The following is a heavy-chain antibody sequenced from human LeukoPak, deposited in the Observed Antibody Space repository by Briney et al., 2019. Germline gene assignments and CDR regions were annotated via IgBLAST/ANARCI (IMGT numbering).Heavy chain of an antibody. CDR3: ARARRPTVTHGGWFDP. CDR1: GGSFSGYY. V-gene: IGHV4-34*01. Sequence: SETLSLTCAVYGGSFSGYYWSWIRQPPGKGLEWIGEINHSGSTHYNPSLKSRVTISLDTSKNHFSLQLSSVTAADTAVYYCARARRPTVTHGGWFDPWGQGTLVTVSS. D-gene: IGHD4-17*01. J-gene: IGHJ5*02. CDR2: INHSGST.